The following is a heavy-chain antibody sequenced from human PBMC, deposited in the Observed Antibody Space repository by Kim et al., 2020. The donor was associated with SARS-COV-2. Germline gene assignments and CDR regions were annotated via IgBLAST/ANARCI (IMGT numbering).Heavy chain of an antibody. CDR3: ARGVAVAGNLWPPDFDY. J-gene: IGHJ4*02. D-gene: IGHD6-19*01. Sequence: FKGRVTITADESTSTAYMELSSLRSEDTAVYYCARGVAVAGNLWPPDFDYWGQGTLVTVSS. V-gene: IGHV1-69*01.